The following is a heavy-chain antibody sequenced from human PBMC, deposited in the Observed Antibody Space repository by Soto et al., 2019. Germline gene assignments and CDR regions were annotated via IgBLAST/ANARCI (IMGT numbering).Heavy chain of an antibody. D-gene: IGHD6-13*01. CDR1: GYTFTSYD. J-gene: IGHJ5*02. CDR3: ARGLRQPRAARQLVNYWFDP. CDR2: MNPNSGNT. Sequence: ASVKVSCKASGYTFTSYDINWVRQATGQGLEWMGWMNPNSGNTGYAQKFQGRVTMTRNTSISTAYMELSSLRSEDTAVYYCARGLRQPRAARQLVNYWFDPWGQGTLVTVSS. V-gene: IGHV1-8*01.